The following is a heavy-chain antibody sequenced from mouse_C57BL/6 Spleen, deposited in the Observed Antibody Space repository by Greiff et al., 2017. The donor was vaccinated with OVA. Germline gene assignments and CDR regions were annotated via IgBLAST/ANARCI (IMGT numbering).Heavy chain of an antibody. V-gene: IGHV2-2*01. CDR1: GFSLTSYG. D-gene: IGHD1-1*01. CDR2: IWSGGST. CDR3: ARNPYYGSSYPYYYAMDY. J-gene: IGHJ4*01. Sequence: QVQLKQSGPGLVQPSQSLSITCTVSGFSLTSYGVHWVRQSPGKGLEWLGVIWSGGSTDYNAAFISRLSISKDNSKSQVFFKMNSLQADDTAIYYCARNPYYGSSYPYYYAMDYWGQGTSVTVSS.